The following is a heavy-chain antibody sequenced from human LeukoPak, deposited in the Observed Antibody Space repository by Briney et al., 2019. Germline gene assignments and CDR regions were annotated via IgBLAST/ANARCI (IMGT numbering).Heavy chain of an antibody. J-gene: IGHJ2*01. V-gene: IGHV4-4*08. CDR1: GGSIFRYY. CDR2: IYSNGIT. Sequence: YPSETLSLTCTVSGGSIFRYYWNWIRQPPGKGLEWIGYIYSNGITNYSPSLRSRGTISIATSKNQFSLRLRSVTAADTAIYYCARRAYYDSSGYYPTSGYFDLWGRGTLVTVSS. CDR3: ARRAYYDSSGYYPTSGYFDL. D-gene: IGHD3-22*01.